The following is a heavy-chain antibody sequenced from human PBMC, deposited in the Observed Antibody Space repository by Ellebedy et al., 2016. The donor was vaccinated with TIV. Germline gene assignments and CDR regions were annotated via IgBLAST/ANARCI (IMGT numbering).Heavy chain of an antibody. D-gene: IGHD1-26*01. Sequence: GESLKISCAASGFTFSSYGMHWVRQAPGKGLEWVAVIWYDGSNKYYADSVKGRFTISRDNSKNTLYLQMNSLRAEDTAVYYCARDWEVGATADAFDIWGQGTMVTVSS. J-gene: IGHJ3*02. V-gene: IGHV3-33*01. CDR3: ARDWEVGATADAFDI. CDR2: IWYDGSNK. CDR1: GFTFSSYG.